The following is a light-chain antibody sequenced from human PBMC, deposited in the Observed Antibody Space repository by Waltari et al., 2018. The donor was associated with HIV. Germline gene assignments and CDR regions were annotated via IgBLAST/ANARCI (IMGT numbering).Light chain of an antibody. CDR2: KAS. CDR3: LQYKDFPLT. Sequence: DIQMTQSPSTLSASVGSRVTITCRASQTSSRWLAWYQQKPGKAPKLLIYKASSLESGVPSRFSGSGSGTDFTLTISSLQPDDFATYYCLQYKDFPLTFGGGTKVEIK. V-gene: IGKV1-5*03. J-gene: IGKJ4*01. CDR1: QTSSRW.